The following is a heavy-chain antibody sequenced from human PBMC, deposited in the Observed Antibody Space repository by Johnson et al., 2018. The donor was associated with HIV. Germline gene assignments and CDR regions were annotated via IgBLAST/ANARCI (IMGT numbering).Heavy chain of an antibody. CDR3: AKARAAAGTSDAFDI. V-gene: IGHV3-33*06. J-gene: IGHJ3*02. D-gene: IGHD6-13*01. CDR1: GFTFSSYG. Sequence: QVHLVESGGGLVQPGGSLRLSCAASGFTFSSYGMHWVRQAPGKGLEWVAVIWYDGSNKYYADSVKGRFTISRDNSKNTLYLQMNSLRAEDTAVYYCAKARAAAGTSDAFDIWGQGTMVTVSS. CDR2: IWYDGSNK.